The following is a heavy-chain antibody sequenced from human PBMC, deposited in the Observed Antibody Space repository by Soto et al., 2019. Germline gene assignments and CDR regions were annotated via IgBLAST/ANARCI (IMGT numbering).Heavy chain of an antibody. CDR1: GYTFTSYD. Sequence: QVQLVQSGAEVKKPGASVKVSCKASGYTFTSYDINWVRQAPGHGLEWVGWMTPNSGDTGYAQTFQGRVTLTRDTSRSTAYMELSSLTSEDTAVYYCARNLYNTGSFDHWGQGTLVTVSS. V-gene: IGHV1-8*02. CDR3: ARNLYNTGSFDH. D-gene: IGHD1-20*01. CDR2: MTPNSGDT. J-gene: IGHJ4*02.